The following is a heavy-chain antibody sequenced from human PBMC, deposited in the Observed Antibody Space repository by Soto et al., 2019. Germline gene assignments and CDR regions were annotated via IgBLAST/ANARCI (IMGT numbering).Heavy chain of an antibody. J-gene: IGHJ5*02. CDR2: IYYSGST. D-gene: IGHD2-2*01. V-gene: IGHV4-59*01. CDR1: GGSISSYY. CDR3: ARVGRYCSITSCWYNWFDP. Sequence: SETLSLTCTVSGGSISSYYWSWIRQPPGKGLEWIGYIYYSGSTNYNPSLKSRVTISVDTSKNQFSLKLSSVTAADTAVYYCARVGRYCSITSCWYNWFDPWGQGTLVTVSS.